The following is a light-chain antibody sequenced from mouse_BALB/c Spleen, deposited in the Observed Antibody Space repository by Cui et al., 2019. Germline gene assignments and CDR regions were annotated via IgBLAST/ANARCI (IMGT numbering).Light chain of an antibody. V-gene: IGKV12-98*01. Sequence: DIQMTQSPASQYASLGESVTIICLASQTIGTWLAWYQQKPGKSPQLLIYAATSLADGVPSRFSGSGSGTKFSFKISSLQAEDSVSYYCQQLYSTPSTFGGGTKLEIK. CDR1: QTIGTW. J-gene: IGKJ2*01. CDR3: QQLYSTPST. CDR2: AAT.